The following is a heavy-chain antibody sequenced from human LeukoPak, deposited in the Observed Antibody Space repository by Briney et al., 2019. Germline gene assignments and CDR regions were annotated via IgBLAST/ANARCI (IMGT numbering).Heavy chain of an antibody. CDR1: GFTFSSYS. V-gene: IGHV3-48*01. CDR3: ARDEYSSSRSTH. J-gene: IGHJ4*02. Sequence: GGSLRLSCAASGFTFSSYSMNWVRQAPGEGLEWVSQISSRSGTIYYADSVKGRFTISRDTAKNSLYLQMNSLRAEDTAVYYCARDEYSSSRSTHWGQGTLVTVSS. CDR2: ISSRSGTI. D-gene: IGHD6-13*01.